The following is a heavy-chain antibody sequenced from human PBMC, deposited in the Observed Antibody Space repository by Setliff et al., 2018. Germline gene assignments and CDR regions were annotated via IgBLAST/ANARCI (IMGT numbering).Heavy chain of an antibody. Sequence: PSETLSLTCTVSGGSISSYYWSWIRQPAGKGLEWIGRIYTSGSTNYNPSLKSRVTMFVDTPKNQFSLMLYSVTAADTAIYYCARYDSSGYSENYYFDYWGQGTLVTVSS. J-gene: IGHJ4*02. D-gene: IGHD3-22*01. CDR1: GGSISSYY. CDR3: ARYDSSGYSENYYFDY. CDR2: IYTSGST. V-gene: IGHV4-4*07.